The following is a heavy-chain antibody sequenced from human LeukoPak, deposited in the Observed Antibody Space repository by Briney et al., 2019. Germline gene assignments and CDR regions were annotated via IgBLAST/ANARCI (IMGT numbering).Heavy chain of an antibody. V-gene: IGHV3-23*01. CDR3: AKGVAGGYCSSTSCYFGY. CDR1: GFTFSSYA. CDR2: ISGSGGST. Sequence: PGGSLRLSCAASGFTFSSYAMSWVRQAPGKGLEWVSAISGSGGSTYYADSVKGRFTISRDNSKNTLYLQMNSLRAEDTAVYYCAKGVAGGYCSSTSCYFGYWGQGTLVTVSS. D-gene: IGHD2-2*01. J-gene: IGHJ4*02.